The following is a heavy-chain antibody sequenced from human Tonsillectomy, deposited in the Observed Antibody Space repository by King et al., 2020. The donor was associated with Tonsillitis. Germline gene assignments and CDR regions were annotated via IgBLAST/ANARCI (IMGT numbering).Heavy chain of an antibody. V-gene: IGHV3-48*02. CDR3: ARNPFGQWGGCQH. D-gene: IGHD3/OR15-3a*01. CDR1: GFTFTSYS. CDR2: ISSSSGTI. J-gene: IGHJ1*01. Sequence: VQLVESGGGLVQPGGSLRLSCAASGFTFTSYSMNWVRQAPGKGLEWVSYISSSSGTIYYADSVKGRFTISRDNAKNSLFLQMNSLRDEDTAVYYCARNPFGQWGGCQHWGQGTLLTVSS.